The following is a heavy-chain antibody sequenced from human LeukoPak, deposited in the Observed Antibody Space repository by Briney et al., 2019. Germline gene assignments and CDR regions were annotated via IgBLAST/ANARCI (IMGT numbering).Heavy chain of an antibody. V-gene: IGHV5-51*01. J-gene: IGHJ4*02. Sequence: GESLQISCQGYGYSFINHWIAWVRQLPGKGLEWMGSNYPGDSDTRYSPSFQGQVTISADKSISTAYLQWSSLRASDTAMYYCARPNYYAASAFDFWGQGTLVTVSS. CDR2: NYPGDSDT. D-gene: IGHD3-10*01. CDR1: GYSFINHW. CDR3: ARPNYYAASAFDF.